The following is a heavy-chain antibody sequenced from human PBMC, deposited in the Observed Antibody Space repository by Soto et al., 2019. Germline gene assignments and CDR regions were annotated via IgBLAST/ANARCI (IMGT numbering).Heavy chain of an antibody. D-gene: IGHD3-16*01. V-gene: IGHV3-23*01. J-gene: IGHJ4*02. Sequence: PGGSLRLSCAASGFTFSSYWMHWVRQAPGKGLVWVSLVSANGGSTCYTDSVKGRFTISRDNSRNTVYLQMNSLRADDTAVYYCAKDRLAGGFDYWGQGTLVTVSS. CDR3: AKDRLAGGFDY. CDR1: GFTFSSYW. CDR2: VSANGGST.